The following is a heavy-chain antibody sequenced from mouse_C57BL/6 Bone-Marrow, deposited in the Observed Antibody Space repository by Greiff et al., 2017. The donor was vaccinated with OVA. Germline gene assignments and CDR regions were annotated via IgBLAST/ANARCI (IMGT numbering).Heavy chain of an antibody. D-gene: IGHD1-1*01. J-gene: IGHJ2*01. CDR2: IDPSDSYP. CDR1: GYTFTSYW. Sequence: QVQLQQPGAELVKPGASVKLSCKASGYTFTSYWMQWVKQRPGQGLEWIGEIDPSDSYPNYNQKFKGKATLTVDTSSSTAYMQLSSLTSEDSAVYYCARTYGSSYFDYWGQGTTLTVSS. V-gene: IGHV1-50*01. CDR3: ARTYGSSYFDY.